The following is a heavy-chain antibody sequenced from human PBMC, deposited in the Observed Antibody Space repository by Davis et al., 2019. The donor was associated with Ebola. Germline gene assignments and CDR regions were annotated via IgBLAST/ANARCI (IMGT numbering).Heavy chain of an antibody. CDR1: GYSFSTFW. Sequence: GGSLRLSCKGSGYSFSTFWIGWVRQMPGKGLQWMGSIYGGDSDTRYSPSFQGQVTMSADRSIATAYLQWRSLKASDTAMYFCARRGYYEDIPGIHGFDLWGQGTTVIVSS. D-gene: IGHD3-16*01. CDR3: ARRGYYEDIPGIHGFDL. V-gene: IGHV5-51*01. J-gene: IGHJ3*01. CDR2: IYGGDSDT.